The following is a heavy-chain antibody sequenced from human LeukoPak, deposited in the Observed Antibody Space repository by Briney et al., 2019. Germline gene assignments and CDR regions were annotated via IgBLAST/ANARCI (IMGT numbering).Heavy chain of an antibody. D-gene: IGHD3-3*01. CDR2: IKHDGSEK. Sequence: PGGSLRLSCAASGFIFTNYFMSWVRQAPGKGLEWVASIKHDGSEKYYVDSVRGRFTISRDNTMNSLYLQMSSLRAEDTAVYYCATDRGWRTSGYYLYYFEYWGQETLVTFSS. CDR1: GFIFTNYF. J-gene: IGHJ4*02. V-gene: IGHV3-7*01. CDR3: ATDRGWRTSGYYLYYFEY.